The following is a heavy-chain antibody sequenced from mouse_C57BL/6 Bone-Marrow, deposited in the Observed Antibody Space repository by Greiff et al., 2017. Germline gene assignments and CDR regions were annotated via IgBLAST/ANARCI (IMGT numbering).Heavy chain of an antibody. CDR3: ARCDLLWIFAY. CDR1: GYAFSSSW. J-gene: IGHJ3*01. Sequence: QVQLQQSGPELVKPGASVKISCKASGYAFSSSWMNWVKQRPGKGLEWIGRIYPGDGDTNYNGKFKGKATLTADKSSSTAYMQLSSLTSEDSAVYFCARCDLLWIFAYWGQGTLVTVSA. D-gene: IGHD2-1*01. V-gene: IGHV1-82*01. CDR2: IYPGDGDT.